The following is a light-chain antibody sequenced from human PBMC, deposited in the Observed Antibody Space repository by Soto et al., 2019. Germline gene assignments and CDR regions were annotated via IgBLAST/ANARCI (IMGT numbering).Light chain of an antibody. CDR3: QQYNNWPPYT. J-gene: IGKJ2*01. V-gene: IGKV3D-15*01. CDR2: GAS. CDR1: QRITDT. Sequence: EIEATQSPATLSVTPGESVTLSCRASQRITDTLAWYQQRPGQAPRLLIFGASTRATGIPARFSGSVSGTEFTLTISSLQSEDFAIYYCQQYNNWPPYTFGQGTKVDIK.